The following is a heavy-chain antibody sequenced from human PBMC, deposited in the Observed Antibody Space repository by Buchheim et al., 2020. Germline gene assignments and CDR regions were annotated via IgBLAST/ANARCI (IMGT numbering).Heavy chain of an antibody. D-gene: IGHD2-2*01. J-gene: IGHJ6*02. CDR1: GFTFNNYA. CDR2: IIGSGSRT. Sequence: EVQLLESGGGLVQPGGPLRLSCAASGFTFNNYAMNWVRQVPGKGLEWVSGIIGSGSRTYYADSVKGRLNISRDNSKGTLYLQMNSLRAEDTAVYYCAKGGYCSSSDCYRAYYYYNMDAWGQGTT. V-gene: IGHV3-23*01. CDR3: AKGGYCSSSDCYRAYYYYNMDA.